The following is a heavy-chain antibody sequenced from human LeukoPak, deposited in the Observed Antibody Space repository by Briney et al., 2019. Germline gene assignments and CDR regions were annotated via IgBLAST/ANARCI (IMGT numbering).Heavy chain of an antibody. CDR3: ARGKVLRSGYMDV. J-gene: IGHJ6*03. CDR1: GGSFSGYY. Sequence: SETLSLTRAVYGGSFSGYYWSWIRQPPGKGLEWIGEINHSGSTNYNPSLKSRVTISVDTSKNQFSLKLSSVTAADTAVYYCARGKVLRSGYMDVWGQGTTVTVSS. V-gene: IGHV4-34*01. D-gene: IGHD3-10*01. CDR2: INHSGST.